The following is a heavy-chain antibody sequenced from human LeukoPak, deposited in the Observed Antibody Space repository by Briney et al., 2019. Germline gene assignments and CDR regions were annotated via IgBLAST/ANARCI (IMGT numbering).Heavy chain of an antibody. CDR1: GGSISSSSYY. CDR2: IYTSGST. Sequence: SETLSLTCTVSGGSISSSSYYWGWIRQPPGKGLEWIGRIYTSGSTNYNPSLKSRVTISVDTSKNQFSLKLSSVTAADTAVYYCARENYDYVWGSYRTIDYWGQGTLVTVSS. V-gene: IGHV4-39*07. J-gene: IGHJ4*02. D-gene: IGHD3-16*02. CDR3: ARENYDYVWGSYRTIDY.